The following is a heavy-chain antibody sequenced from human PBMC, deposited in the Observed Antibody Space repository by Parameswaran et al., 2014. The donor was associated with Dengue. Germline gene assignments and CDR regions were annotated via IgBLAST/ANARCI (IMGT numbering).Heavy chain of an antibody. V-gene: IGHV1-69*13. J-gene: IGHJ3*02. D-gene: IGHD2-2*01. CDR1: GGTFSTSH. Sequence: PGASVKVSCKASGGTFSTSHISWVRQAPGQGLEWMGTIIPVFGTANDAQKFQGRVTITADESTSTAYMELSSLRSDDTAVYYCAKKYCNNTNCPGALDIWGQGTMVTVSS. CDR2: IIPVFGTA. CDR3: AKKYCNNTNCPGALDI.